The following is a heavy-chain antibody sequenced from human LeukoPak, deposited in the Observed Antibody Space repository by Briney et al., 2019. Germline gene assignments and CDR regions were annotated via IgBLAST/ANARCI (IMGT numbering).Heavy chain of an antibody. CDR1: GFTFSDYY. V-gene: IGHV3-11*01. D-gene: IGHD6-19*01. CDR2: ISSSGSTI. J-gene: IGHJ4*02. Sequence: PGGSLRLSCAASGFTFSDYYMSWIRQAPGKGLEWVSYISSSGSTIYYADSVKGRFTISRDNAKNSLYLQMNSLRAEDTAVYYCAKDQPYIPVAGSALGDSWGQGTLVTVSS. CDR3: AKDQPYIPVAGSALGDS.